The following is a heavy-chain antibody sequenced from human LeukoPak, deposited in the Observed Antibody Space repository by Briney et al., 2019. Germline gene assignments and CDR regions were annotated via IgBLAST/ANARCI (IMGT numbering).Heavy chain of an antibody. D-gene: IGHD3-3*01. CDR1: GGTFSSYA. V-gene: IGHV1-69*13. CDR2: IIPIFGTA. Sequence: ASVKVSCKASGGTFSSYAISWVRQAPGQGLEWMGGIIPIFGTANYARKFQGRVTITADESTSTAYMELSSLRSEDTAVYYCARGFVSGYYDKYYFDYWGQGTLVTVSS. J-gene: IGHJ4*02. CDR3: ARGFVSGYYDKYYFDY.